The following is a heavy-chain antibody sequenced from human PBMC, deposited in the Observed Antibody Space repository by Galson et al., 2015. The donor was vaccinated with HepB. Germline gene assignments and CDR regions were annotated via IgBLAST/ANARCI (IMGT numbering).Heavy chain of an antibody. CDR2: IYYSGST. CDR1: GGSISSGGYY. D-gene: IGHD4-23*01. V-gene: IGHV4-31*03. CDR3: ARVGSNSPDYYYYYYMDV. J-gene: IGHJ6*03. Sequence: TLSLTCTVSGGSISSGGYYWSWIRQHPGKGLEWIGYIYYSGSTYYNPSLKSRVTISVDTSKNQFSLKLSSVTAADTAVYYCARVGSNSPDYYYYYYMDVWGKGTTVTVSS.